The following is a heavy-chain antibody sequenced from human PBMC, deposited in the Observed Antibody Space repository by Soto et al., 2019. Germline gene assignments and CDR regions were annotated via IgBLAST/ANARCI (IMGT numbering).Heavy chain of an antibody. CDR1: GGSVNDGNYY. D-gene: IGHD3-16*02. V-gene: IGHV4-61*01. CDR2: IHHSGIT. Sequence: SETLSVTCSVSGGSVNDGNYYWNWIRQSPAKGLEWIGYIHHSGITNYNPSLKSRVTISVDTSKNEFSLKLNSVTAADTAVYYCVIGLTLGALPSHFHFWGQGTQVTVSS. CDR3: VIGLTLGALPSHFHF. J-gene: IGHJ4*02.